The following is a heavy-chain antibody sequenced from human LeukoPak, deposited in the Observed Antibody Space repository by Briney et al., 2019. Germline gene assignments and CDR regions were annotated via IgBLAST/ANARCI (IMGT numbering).Heavy chain of an antibody. CDR1: GGSISSSSYY. J-gene: IGHJ5*02. CDR3: ARRRGSSWYPNWFDP. Sequence: MPSETLSLTCTVSGGSISSSSYYWGWIRQPPGKGLEWIGSIYFSGSTYYNPSLKSRITISVDTSKNQFSLKLSSVTAADTAIYYCARRRGSSWYPNWFDPWGQGTLVTVSS. CDR2: IYFSGST. V-gene: IGHV4-39*01. D-gene: IGHD6-13*01.